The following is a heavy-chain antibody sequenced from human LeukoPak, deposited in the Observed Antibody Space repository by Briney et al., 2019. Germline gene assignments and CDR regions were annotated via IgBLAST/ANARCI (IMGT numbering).Heavy chain of an antibody. D-gene: IGHD3-22*01. CDR1: SGSVTSYY. J-gene: IGHJ4*01. Sequence: SETLSLTCSVSSGSVTSYYWNWIRQTPDKGLEWIAYIYHSGLTRYNPSLKSRVTISKDTSKNQISLKVASVTAADTGFYYCARTYDSTAYHFWGHGTQVTVSS. CDR2: IYHSGLT. V-gene: IGHV4-59*08. CDR3: ARTYDSTAYHF.